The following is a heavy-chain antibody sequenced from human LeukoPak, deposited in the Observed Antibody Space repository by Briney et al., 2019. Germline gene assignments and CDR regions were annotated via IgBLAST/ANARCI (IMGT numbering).Heavy chain of an antibody. CDR1: GFTFDDYA. D-gene: IGHD2/OR15-2a*01. V-gene: IGHV3-9*03. Sequence: GRSLRHSCAASGFTFDDYAMHWVRQAPGKGLEWVSGISWNSGSIGYADSVKGRFTISRDNAKNSLYLQMNSLRAEDMALYYCAKGLIGYYYYMDVWGKGTTVTVSS. CDR3: AKGLIGYYYYMDV. J-gene: IGHJ6*03. CDR2: ISWNSGSI.